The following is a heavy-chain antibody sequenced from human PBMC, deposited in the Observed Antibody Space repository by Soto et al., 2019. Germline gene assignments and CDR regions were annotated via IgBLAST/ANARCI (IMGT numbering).Heavy chain of an antibody. D-gene: IGHD3-22*01. J-gene: IGHJ5*02. CDR3: AINYYDTIPPVDWFDP. V-gene: IGHV1-24*01. CDR1: GYTLTELS. CDR2: FDPEDGET. Sequence: GASVKVSCKVSGYTLTELSMHWVRQAPGKGLEWMGGFDPEDGETIYAQKFQGRVTMTEDTSTDTAYMELSSLRSEDTAVYYCAINYYDTIPPVDWFDPWGQGTLVTVSS.